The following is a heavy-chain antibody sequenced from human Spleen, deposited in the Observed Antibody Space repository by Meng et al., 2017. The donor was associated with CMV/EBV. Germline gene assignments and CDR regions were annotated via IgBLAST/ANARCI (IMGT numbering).Heavy chain of an antibody. Sequence: CAASGFTFDNYAMAWVRQAPGKGPEWISTITSSGASTDYADSVKGRFTISRDNSKNTLFLEMNRLRAEDTAVYYCAKGGAVVAAPFDYWGQATLVTVSS. CDR1: GFTFDNYA. V-gene: IGHV3-23*01. CDR2: ITSSGAST. J-gene: IGHJ4*02. D-gene: IGHD6-19*01. CDR3: AKGGAVVAAPFDY.